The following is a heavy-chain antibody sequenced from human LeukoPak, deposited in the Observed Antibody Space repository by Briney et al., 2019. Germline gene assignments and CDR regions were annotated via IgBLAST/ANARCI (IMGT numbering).Heavy chain of an antibody. CDR3: AREYYDDSGFDY. Sequence: SETLSLTCAVYGGSFSGHYWSWIRQPPGKGLEWIGEINHSGSTNYNPSLKSRVTISVDTSKNQFSLKLSSVTAADTAVYYCAREYYDDSGFDYWGQGTLVTVSS. CDR1: GGSFSGHY. D-gene: IGHD3-22*01. CDR2: INHSGST. J-gene: IGHJ4*02. V-gene: IGHV4-34*01.